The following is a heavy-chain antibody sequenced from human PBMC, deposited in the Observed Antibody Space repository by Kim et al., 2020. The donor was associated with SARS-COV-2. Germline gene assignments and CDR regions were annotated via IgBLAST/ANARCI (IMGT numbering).Heavy chain of an antibody. J-gene: IGHJ6*02. V-gene: IGHV3-43D*03. CDR3: AKDRGGGGHYGMDV. D-gene: IGHD3-10*01. Sequence: ADSGKGGSAISRDNSKNSLYLQMNSLRAEDTALYYCAKDRGGGGHYGMDVWGQGTTVTVSS.